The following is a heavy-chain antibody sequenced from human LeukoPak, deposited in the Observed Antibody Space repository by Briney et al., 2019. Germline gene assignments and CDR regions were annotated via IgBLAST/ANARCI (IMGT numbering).Heavy chain of an antibody. CDR2: VNRDGSET. CDR3: ARNNGMDV. Sequence: GGSLRLSCAASGFALSSHWMTWVRQVSGRGPEWVANVNRDGSETYYLDSVKGRFTISKDNAKNSLYLQMNSLRAEDTALYHCARNNGMDVWGQGTTVIVSS. J-gene: IGHJ6*02. CDR1: GFALSSHW. V-gene: IGHV3-7*03.